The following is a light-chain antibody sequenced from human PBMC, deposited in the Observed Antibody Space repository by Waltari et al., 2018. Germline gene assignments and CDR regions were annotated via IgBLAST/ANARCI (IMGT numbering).Light chain of an antibody. J-gene: IGLJ3*02. CDR2: EDN. V-gene: IGLV6-57*04. CDR1: SGTIASNY. Sequence: NFMLTKPHSVSESPGKTVTISCTRSSGTIASNYVQWHQHRPGSAPTTVIYEDNERPSGVPDRFSGSIDSSSNSASLTISGLKTEDEADYFCQSYDSSNQGVFGGGTKLTVL. CDR3: QSYDSSNQGV.